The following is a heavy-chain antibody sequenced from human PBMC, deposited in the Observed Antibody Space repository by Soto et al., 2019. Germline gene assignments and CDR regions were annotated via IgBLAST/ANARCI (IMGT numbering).Heavy chain of an antibody. Sequence: EVQLLESGGGVVQPGGSLRLSCEASGFTLRNYAMTWIRQAPGKGLEWVSLISDNDVATYYVESVKTRFTISTDQSRNTLYLQMDSLRADDTAIYYCAKAKNDYNWDNRPPFDYWGQGTLVTVSS. CDR2: ISDNDVAT. V-gene: IGHV3-23*01. D-gene: IGHD1-20*01. CDR1: GFTLRNYA. CDR3: AKAKNDYNWDNRPPFDY. J-gene: IGHJ4*02.